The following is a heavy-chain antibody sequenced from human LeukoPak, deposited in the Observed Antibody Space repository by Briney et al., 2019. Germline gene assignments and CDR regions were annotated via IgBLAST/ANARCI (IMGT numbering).Heavy chain of an antibody. V-gene: IGHV4-59*01. J-gene: IGHJ2*01. CDR3: ARDLYASGNYRSYWYFDL. CDR1: GGSISSYY. D-gene: IGHD3-10*01. Sequence: SETLSLTCTVSGGSISSYYWSWIRQPPGKGLEWIGYIYYNGSTNYNPSLKSRVTISVDTSKKQFSLKLNSVTAADTAVYYCARDLYASGNYRSYWYFDLWGRGTLVTVSS. CDR2: IYYNGST.